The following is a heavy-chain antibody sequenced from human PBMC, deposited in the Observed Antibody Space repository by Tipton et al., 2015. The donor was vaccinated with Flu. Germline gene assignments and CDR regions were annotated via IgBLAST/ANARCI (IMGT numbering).Heavy chain of an antibody. V-gene: IGHV4-39*01. D-gene: IGHD6-19*01. CDR1: GGSISSSSYY. J-gene: IGHJ4*02. CDR3: ASIIAVAGTSRFDY. Sequence: TLSLTCTVSGGSISSSSYYWGWIRQPPGKGLEWIGSIYYSGSTYYNPYLKSRVTISVDTSKNQFSLKLSSVTAADTAVYYCASIIAVAGTSRFDYWGQGTLVTVSS. CDR2: IYYSGST.